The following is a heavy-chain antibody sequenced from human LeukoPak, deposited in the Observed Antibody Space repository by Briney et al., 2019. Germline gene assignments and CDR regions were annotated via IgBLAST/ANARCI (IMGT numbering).Heavy chain of an antibody. D-gene: IGHD2-8*01. V-gene: IGHV3-53*01. J-gene: IGHJ3*02. CDR1: GFTVSNNY. Sequence: GGSLRLSCAASGFTVSNNYMSWVRQAPGKGLEWVSVIYSGGSTSYADSVRGRFTISRDNSKNTVYLQMNSLRAEDTAVYYCARDPRLRGLDDTFDIWGQGTVVTVSS. CDR2: IYSGGST. CDR3: ARDPRLRGLDDTFDI.